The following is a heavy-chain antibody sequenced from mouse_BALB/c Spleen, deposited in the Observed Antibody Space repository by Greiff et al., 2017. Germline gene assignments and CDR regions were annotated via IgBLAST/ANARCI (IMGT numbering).Heavy chain of an antibody. Sequence: VQVVESGAELARPGASVKLSCKASGYTFTSYWMQWVKQRPGQGLEWIGAIYPGDGDTRYTQKFKGKATLTADKSSSTAYMQLSSLASEDSAVYYCARNWDHYAMDYWGQGTSVTVSS. CDR1: GYTFTSYW. V-gene: IGHV1-87*01. D-gene: IGHD4-1*01. J-gene: IGHJ4*01. CDR3: ARNWDHYAMDY. CDR2: IYPGDGDT.